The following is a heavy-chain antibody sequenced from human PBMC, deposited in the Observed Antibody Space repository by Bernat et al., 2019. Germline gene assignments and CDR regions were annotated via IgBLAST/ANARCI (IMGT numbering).Heavy chain of an antibody. CDR2: IYSGGST. D-gene: IGHD6-13*01. CDR3: ARTHSSSWWFYFQH. CDR1: GFTVSSNY. Sequence: EVQLVESGGGLVQPGGSLRLSCAASGFTVSSNYMSWVRQAPGKGLEWVSVIYSGGSTYYADSVKGRFTISRDNSKNTLYLQMNSLRAEDTAVYYCARTHSSSWWFYFQHWGQGTLVTVSS. J-gene: IGHJ1*01. V-gene: IGHV3-66*01.